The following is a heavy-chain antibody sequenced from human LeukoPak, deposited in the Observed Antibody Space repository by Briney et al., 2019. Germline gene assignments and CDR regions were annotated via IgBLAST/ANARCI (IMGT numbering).Heavy chain of an antibody. J-gene: IGHJ4*02. Sequence: GASVKVSCKASGYTSTSYGISWVRQAPGQGLEWMGWISAYNGNTNYAQKLQGRVTMTTDTSTSTAYTELRSLRSDDTAVYYCASFIVGATTGLDYWGQGTLVTVSS. D-gene: IGHD1-26*01. V-gene: IGHV1-18*01. CDR3: ASFIVGATTGLDY. CDR2: ISAYNGNT. CDR1: GYTSTSYG.